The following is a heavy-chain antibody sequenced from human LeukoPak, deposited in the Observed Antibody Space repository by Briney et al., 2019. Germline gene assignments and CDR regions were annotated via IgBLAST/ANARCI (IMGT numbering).Heavy chain of an antibody. D-gene: IGHD3-10*01. V-gene: IGHV4-59*08. CDR3: ARHTSYGHFDY. Sequence: SETLSLTCNVSGGSISSYYWTWIRQSPGTELEWIGYIYYSGSTSYNPSLKSRVTISIDTSKNQFSLQLTSVTAADTAVYYCARHTSYGHFDYWGQGALVTVSS. J-gene: IGHJ4*02. CDR1: GGSISSYY. CDR2: IYYSGST.